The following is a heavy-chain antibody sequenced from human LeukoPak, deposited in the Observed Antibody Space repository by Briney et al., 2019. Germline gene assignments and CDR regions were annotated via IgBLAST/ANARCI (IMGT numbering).Heavy chain of an antibody. Sequence: GGSLRLSCAASGFTFSDYYMSWVRQAPGEGLKWVSGILTSGGTYYADSVKGRFTISRDNSKNTLYLQMNSLRADDTAVYYCAKDRIYADGLWDFDYWGQGTLVTVSS. CDR1: GFTFSDYY. V-gene: IGHV3-23*01. CDR2: ILTSGGT. J-gene: IGHJ4*02. CDR3: AKDRIYADGLWDFDY. D-gene: IGHD3-10*01.